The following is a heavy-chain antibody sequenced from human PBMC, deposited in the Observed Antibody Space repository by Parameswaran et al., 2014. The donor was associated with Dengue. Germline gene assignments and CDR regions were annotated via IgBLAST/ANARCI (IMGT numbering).Heavy chain of an antibody. J-gene: IGHJ6*02. CDR3: ARGPLYYDILTGSRVYGMDV. Sequence: VRQMPGKGLEWIGEINHSGSTNHNPSLKSRVTISVDTSRNQFSLKLSSVTAADTAVYYCARGPLYYDILTGSRVYGMDVWGQGTWSPSP. V-gene: IGHV4-34*01. CDR2: INHSGST. D-gene: IGHD3-9*01.